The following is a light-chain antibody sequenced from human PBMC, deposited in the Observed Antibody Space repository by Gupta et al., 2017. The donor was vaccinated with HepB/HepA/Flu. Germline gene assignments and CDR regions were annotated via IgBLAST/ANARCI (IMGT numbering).Light chain of an antibody. V-gene: IGKV3-20*01. J-gene: IGKJ1*01. CDR3: QQYGSSLT. CDR2: GAS. Sequence: EIVLTQSPGTLSLPPGERATLSCRASQSVSSSYLAWYQQKPGQAPRLLIYGASSRATGIPDRFSGSGSGTDFTLTSSRREPEDFAVYYWQQYGSSLTFGQGTKVEIK. CDR1: QSVSSSY.